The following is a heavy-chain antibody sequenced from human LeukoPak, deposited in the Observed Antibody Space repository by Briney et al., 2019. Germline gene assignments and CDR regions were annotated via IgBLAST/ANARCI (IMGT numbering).Heavy chain of an antibody. CDR3: ARDNYAGANWFDP. J-gene: IGHJ5*02. CDR1: GYTFTKYF. Sequence: ASVKVSCKASGYTFTKYFMHWVRQAPGQGLEWMGIINPRGGSTGYTQKFQGRVTITTDESTSTAYMELSSLRSEDTAVYYCARDNYAGANWFDPWGQGTLVTVSS. CDR2: INPRGGST. D-gene: IGHD1-7*01. V-gene: IGHV1-46*01.